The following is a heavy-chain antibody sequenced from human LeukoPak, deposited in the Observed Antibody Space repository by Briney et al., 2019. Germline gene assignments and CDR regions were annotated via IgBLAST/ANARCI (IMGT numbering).Heavy chain of an antibody. Sequence: GGSLRLSCVDSGFTFSSYWMSWVRQAPGKGLEWVANIEQDGSEKYYVDSVKGRFTISRDNAKNSLYLQMNSLRAEDTAVYYCARDKIVGATNFDYWGQGTLVTVSS. CDR1: GFTFSSYW. D-gene: IGHD1-26*01. V-gene: IGHV3-7*03. J-gene: IGHJ4*02. CDR2: IEQDGSEK. CDR3: ARDKIVGATNFDY.